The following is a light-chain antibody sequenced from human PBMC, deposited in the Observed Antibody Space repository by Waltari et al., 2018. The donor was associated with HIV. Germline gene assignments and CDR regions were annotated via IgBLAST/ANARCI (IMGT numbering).Light chain of an antibody. CDR1: SSDVGSYNL. V-gene: IGLV2-23*02. Sequence: QSDLTQPASVSGSPGQSITISCTGTSSDVGSYNLGSWYQQHPGKAPKLMIYEVSKRPSGVSNRFSGSKSGNTASLTISGLQAEDEADYYCCSYAGSSTSVFGGGTKLTVL. CDR2: EVS. J-gene: IGLJ2*01. CDR3: CSYAGSSTSV.